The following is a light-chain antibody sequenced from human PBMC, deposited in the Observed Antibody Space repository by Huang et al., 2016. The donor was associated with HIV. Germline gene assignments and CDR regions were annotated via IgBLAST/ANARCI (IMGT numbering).Light chain of an antibody. CDR3: QQYYSSPSSA. CDR2: CAA. V-gene: IGKV4-1*01. Sequence: DIVMTQSTDSLAVSLGEGATINCKSSQSVLYSSNNKNYLAWYQQKPGQPPKLLVYCAASRETGVPDRCSGSGSVAYFTLSIRSLQAEDVAVYYCQQYYSSPSSAFGQGTRLEIK. J-gene: IGKJ5*01. CDR1: QSVLYSSNNKNY.